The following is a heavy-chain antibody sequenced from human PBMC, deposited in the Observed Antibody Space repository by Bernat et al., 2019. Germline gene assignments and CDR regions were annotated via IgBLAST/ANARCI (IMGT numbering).Heavy chain of an antibody. V-gene: IGHV7-4-1*02. D-gene: IGHD5-12*01. Sequence: QVQLVQSGSELKKPGAPVKVSSKPSGYTSGNYAMNWCRKAPGQGLRWMGGTNTKTGRPTYAQGFTGQFVFSLDVSVSTAYLQINSLKADDTAVFYCARHWRRTSGFRGTDPTDYWGQGTLVTVSS. CDR1: GYTSGNYA. CDR2: TNTKTGRP. J-gene: IGHJ4*02. CDR3: ARHWRRTSGFRGTDPTDY.